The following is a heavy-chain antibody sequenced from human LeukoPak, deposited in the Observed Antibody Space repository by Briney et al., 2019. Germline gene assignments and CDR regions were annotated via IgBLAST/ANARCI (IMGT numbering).Heavy chain of an antibody. CDR2: ISGSGGSI. J-gene: IGHJ4*02. CDR3: AKDTGADCGGDCVSYFDY. D-gene: IGHD2-21*02. CDR1: GFTFSSYA. Sequence: GGSLRLSCAASGFTFSSYAMSWVRQAPGKGLEWVSDISGSGGSIYYADSVKGRFTISRDNSKNSLYLQMNSLRAEDTAVYYCAKDTGADCGGDCVSYFDYWGQRTLVTVSS. V-gene: IGHV3-23*01.